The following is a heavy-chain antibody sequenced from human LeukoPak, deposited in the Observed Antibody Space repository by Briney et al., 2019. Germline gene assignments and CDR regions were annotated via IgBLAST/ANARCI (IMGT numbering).Heavy chain of an antibody. CDR1: GLTFSSYA. D-gene: IGHD3-3*01. J-gene: IGHJ4*02. CDR3: AKDLILEWLLHIFVS. Sequence: PGGSLRLSFSASGLTFSSYAMSWVRQAPGKGLEWVSAISGSGGSTYYADSVKGRSTISKDNSKNPLYLQMTSLRAEDTAVYYCAKDLILEWLLHIFVSWGQGTLVTVSS. V-gene: IGHV3-23*01. CDR2: ISGSGGST.